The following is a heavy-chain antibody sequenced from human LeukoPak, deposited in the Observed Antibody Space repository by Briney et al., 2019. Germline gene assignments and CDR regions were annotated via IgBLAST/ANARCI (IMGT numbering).Heavy chain of an antibody. Sequence: GGSLRLSCAASGFTFSSYAMSWVRQAPGKGLEWVSATSGSGGSTYYADSVKGRFTISRGNSKNTLYLQMNSLRAEDTAVYYCAKDTTSAIVVVITGGDYFDYWGQGTLVTVSS. CDR2: TSGSGGST. CDR3: AKDTTSAIVVVITGGDYFDY. CDR1: GFTFSSYA. D-gene: IGHD3-22*01. J-gene: IGHJ4*02. V-gene: IGHV3-23*01.